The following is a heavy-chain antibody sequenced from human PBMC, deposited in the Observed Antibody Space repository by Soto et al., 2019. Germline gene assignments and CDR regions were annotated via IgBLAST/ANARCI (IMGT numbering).Heavy chain of an antibody. CDR2: IYWDGDK. J-gene: IGHJ6*02. Sequence: SGPTLVNPTQTLTLTCTFSGFSLKTGGVGVGWIRQAPGKAPERLILIYWDGDKRYSPSLRSRLTITKDSPKNEVVLTMTNMGPVDTATYYCVQSRCGGDCLQSYSSHWHYGVDVWGQGTSVTVSS. V-gene: IGHV2-5*02. CDR3: VQSRCGGDCLQSYSSHWHYGVDV. D-gene: IGHD2-21*02. CDR1: GFSLKTGGVG.